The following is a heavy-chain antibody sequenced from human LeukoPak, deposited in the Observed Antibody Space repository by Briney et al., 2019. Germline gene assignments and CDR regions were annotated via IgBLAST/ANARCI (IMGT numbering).Heavy chain of an antibody. Sequence: GGSLRLSCAASGFTFSSYWMSWVRQAPGKGLEWVANIKQDGSEKYYVDSVKGRFTISRVNAKNSLYLQMNILRAEDSAVYYCARVSAVFGYSSSWSYFDYWAREPWSPCPQ. D-gene: IGHD6-13*01. V-gene: IGHV3-7*01. CDR1: GFTFSSYW. CDR3: ARVSAVFGYSSSWSYFDY. CDR2: IKQDGSEK. J-gene: IGHJ4*02.